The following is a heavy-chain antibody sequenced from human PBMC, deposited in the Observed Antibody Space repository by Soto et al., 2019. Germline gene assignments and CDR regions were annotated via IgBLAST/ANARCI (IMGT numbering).Heavy chain of an antibody. D-gene: IGHD3-9*01. V-gene: IGHV1-46*01. J-gene: IGHJ4*02. CDR3: AREVLTHLNYFDY. CDR1: GYTFTNYY. CDR2: INPSGGGT. Sequence: ASVKVSCKASGYTFTNYYLHWVRQAPGQGLEWMGRINPSGGGTSYAQKFQDRVTVTRDTSTTTVYMELSSLRYEDTAVYYCAREVLTHLNYFDYWGQGTLVTVSS.